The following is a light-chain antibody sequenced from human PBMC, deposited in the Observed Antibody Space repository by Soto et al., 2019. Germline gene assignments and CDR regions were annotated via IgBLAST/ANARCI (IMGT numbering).Light chain of an antibody. J-gene: IGLJ7*01. CDR1: SSNIGSNY. CDR3: AAWDDSLSGPV. Sequence: QSVLTQPPSASGTPGQRVTISCSGSSSNIGSNYVYWYQQLTGTAPKLLIYRNNQRPSGLPDRFSGSKSGTSASLASSGLRSEDEADYYCAAWDDSLSGPVFGGGTQLTVL. CDR2: RNN. V-gene: IGLV1-47*01.